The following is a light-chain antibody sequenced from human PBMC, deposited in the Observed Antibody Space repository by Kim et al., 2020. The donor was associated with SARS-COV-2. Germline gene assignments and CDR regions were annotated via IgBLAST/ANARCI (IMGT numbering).Light chain of an antibody. CDR1: SSDVGGYNY. CDR3: SSYTSSSTPYV. V-gene: IGLV2-14*04. CDR2: DFS. J-gene: IGLJ1*01. Sequence: SITISCTGTSSDVGGYNYVSWYQQHPGKAPKLMIYDFSKRPSGVSNRFSGSKSGNTASLTISGLQAEDEADYYCSSYTSSSTPYVFGTGTKVTVL.